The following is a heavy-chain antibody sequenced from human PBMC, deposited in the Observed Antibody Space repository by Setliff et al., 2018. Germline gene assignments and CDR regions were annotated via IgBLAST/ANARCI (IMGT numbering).Heavy chain of an antibody. CDR2: MNPNNGNT. CDR3: TTWRVVPLTADY. V-gene: IGHV1-8*02. J-gene: IGHJ4*02. Sequence: ASVKVSCKASGYTFINYEINWVRQATGQGLEWMGGMNPNNGNTGYAQKFQGRVTMTRNTSISTAYMELSSLRSEDTAVYYCTTWRVVPLTADYWGQGTLVTVSS. CDR1: GYTFINYE. D-gene: IGHD2-2*01.